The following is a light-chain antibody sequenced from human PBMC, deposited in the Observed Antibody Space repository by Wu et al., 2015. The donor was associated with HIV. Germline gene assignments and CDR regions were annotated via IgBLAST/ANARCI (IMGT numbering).Light chain of an antibody. CDR3: QKYNSAPWT. Sequence: QLTQSPDSLSASVGDRITITCRASQDINNYLAWYQQKPGKAPNLLIYGASTLQSGVPSRFSGSGSGTDFTLTISSLQPEDVTTYYCQKYNSAPWTFGQGTKVEIK. CDR1: QDINNY. V-gene: IGKV1-27*01. CDR2: GAS. J-gene: IGKJ1*01.